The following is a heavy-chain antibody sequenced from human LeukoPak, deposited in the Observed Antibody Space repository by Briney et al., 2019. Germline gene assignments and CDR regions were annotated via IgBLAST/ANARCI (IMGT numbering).Heavy chain of an antibody. CDR3: AKDGLDLDY. CDR2: ISASGKTI. Sequence: GGSLRLSCAGSGFDFDDYAMSWVRQAPGKGLEWVSGISASGKTIYYGDSVKGRVTISRDNSQNMLYLQMNNLRVDDTAIYYCAKDGLDLDYWGQGTLVTVSS. J-gene: IGHJ4*02. D-gene: IGHD3/OR15-3a*01. CDR1: GFDFDDYA. V-gene: IGHV3-23*01.